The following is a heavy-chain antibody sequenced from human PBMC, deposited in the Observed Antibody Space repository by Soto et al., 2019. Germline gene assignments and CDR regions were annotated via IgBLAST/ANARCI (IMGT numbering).Heavy chain of an antibody. D-gene: IGHD3-10*01. CDR3: ARVGMVLDY. CDR2: ISSSSSTI. Sequence: EVQLVESGGGLVQPGGSLRLSCAASGFTFSSYSMNWVRQAPGKGLEWVSYISSSSSTIYYADSVKGRFTISRDNAMNSLYLQMHSLRAEDTAVYYCARVGMVLDYWGQGTLVTVSS. V-gene: IGHV3-48*01. CDR1: GFTFSSYS. J-gene: IGHJ4*02.